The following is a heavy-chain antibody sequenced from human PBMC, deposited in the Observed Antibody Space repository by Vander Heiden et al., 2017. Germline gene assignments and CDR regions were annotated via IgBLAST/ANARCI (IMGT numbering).Heavy chain of an antibody. Sequence: GPGLGKQKETLTMNGTDYGFSLSNARMGVSWIRQPPGTALEWLAHIFSNDEKSYSTSLKSRLTISKDTSKSQVVLTITIIHPVDTPPYYCARHFIAAATKLWFSCYYGMDVWGQGPPVTVSS. J-gene: IGHJ6*02. V-gene: IGHV2-26*01. D-gene: IGHD6-13*01. CDR3: ARHFIAAATKLWFSCYYGMDV. CDR2: IFSNDEK. CDR1: GFSLSNARMG.